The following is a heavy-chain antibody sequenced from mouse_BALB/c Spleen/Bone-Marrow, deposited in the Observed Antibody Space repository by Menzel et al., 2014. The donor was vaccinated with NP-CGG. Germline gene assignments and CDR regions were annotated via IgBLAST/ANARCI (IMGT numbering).Heavy chain of an antibody. Sequence: QVQLQQSGAELVRPGSSVKISCKASGYAFSRPWMNWVKQRPGQGLEWIGQIYPGDDDTNYSGKFKGRATLTADKSSGTAYMQLSSLTSEDSAAYFCAGSTPLAYWGQGTLVTVSA. V-gene: IGHV1-80*01. J-gene: IGHJ3*01. CDR3: AGSTPLAY. D-gene: IGHD1-1*01. CDR1: GYAFSRPW. CDR2: IYPGDDDT.